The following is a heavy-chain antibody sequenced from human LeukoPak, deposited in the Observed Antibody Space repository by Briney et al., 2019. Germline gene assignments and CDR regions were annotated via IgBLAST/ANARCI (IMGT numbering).Heavy chain of an antibody. J-gene: IGHJ4*02. D-gene: IGHD5-12*01. CDR1: GFTFSSYA. V-gene: IGHV3-64D*06. CDR3: VKDIVATSAPGVGYFDY. CDR2: ISSNGGST. Sequence: PGGSLRLSCSASGFTFSSYAMHWVRQAPGKGLEYVSAISSNGGSTYYADSVKGRFTISRDNSKNTLYLQMSSLRAEDTAVYYCVKDIVATSAPGVGYFDYWGQGTLVTVSS.